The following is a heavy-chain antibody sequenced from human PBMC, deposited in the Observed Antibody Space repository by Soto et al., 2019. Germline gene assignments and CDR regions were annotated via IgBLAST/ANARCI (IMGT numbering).Heavy chain of an antibody. CDR1: GFTFSSYA. CDR3: AKDSDPVSTSSGDV. D-gene: IGHD6-25*01. Sequence: GGSLRLSCAASGFTFSSYAMSWVRQAPGKGLEWVSAISGSGGSTYYADSVKGRFTISRDDSKNTLYLQMNSLRAEDTAVYYCAKDSDPVSTSSGDVWGQGTTVTVSS. CDR2: ISGSGGST. J-gene: IGHJ6*02. V-gene: IGHV3-23*01.